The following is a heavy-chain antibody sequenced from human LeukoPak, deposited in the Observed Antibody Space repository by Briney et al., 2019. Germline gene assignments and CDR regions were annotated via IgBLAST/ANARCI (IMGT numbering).Heavy chain of an antibody. CDR3: ARDYGGSSPFDY. V-gene: IGHV3-30*04. D-gene: IGHD4-23*01. CDR2: ISYDGIKK. Sequence: GGSLRLSCAASGFTFSTYAIHWVRQAPGKGLDWVAVISYDGIKKYYADSAKGRFTISRDNAKNSLYLQMNSLRAEDTAVYYCARDYGGSSPFDYWGQGTLVTVSS. CDR1: GFTFSTYA. J-gene: IGHJ4*02.